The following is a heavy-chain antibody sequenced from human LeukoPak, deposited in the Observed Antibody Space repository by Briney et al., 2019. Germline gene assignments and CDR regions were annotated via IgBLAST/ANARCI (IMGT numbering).Heavy chain of an antibody. J-gene: IGHJ1*01. D-gene: IGHD3-22*01. CDR3: TTDRYYDNSELQFQH. Sequence: TGGSLRLSCAASGFTLNNAWMSWVRQAPGKGLEWLGRIKRETDGGTIDYAAPVKGRFTISRDDSRNTLYLQMDSLKIEDTAVYYCTTDRYYDNSELQFQHWGQGTLVTVSS. V-gene: IGHV3-15*01. CDR2: IKRETDGGTI. CDR1: GFTLNNAW.